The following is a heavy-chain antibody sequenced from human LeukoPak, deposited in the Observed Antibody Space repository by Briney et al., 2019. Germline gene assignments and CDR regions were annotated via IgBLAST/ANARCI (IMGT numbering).Heavy chain of an antibody. Sequence: SSVQVSCKASGYTFTSYGISWLRQAPGQGLEWMGWISAYNGNTNYAQKPQGRVTMHTDPSHGPAHIELGSQRSDGKAVDYVSRGRYCSGGSCYLLFDYWGQGTLVTVSS. J-gene: IGHJ4*02. CDR1: GYTFTSYG. D-gene: IGHD2-15*01. CDR2: ISAYNGNT. CDR3: SRGRYCSGGSCYLLFDY. V-gene: IGHV1-18*01.